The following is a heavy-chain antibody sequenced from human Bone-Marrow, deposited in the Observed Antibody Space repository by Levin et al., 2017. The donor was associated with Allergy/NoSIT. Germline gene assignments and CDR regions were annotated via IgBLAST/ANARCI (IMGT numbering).Heavy chain of an antibody. J-gene: IGHJ4*02. V-gene: IGHV4-61*01. CDR3: AGVGVPRYTSGWFDY. CDR1: GGSVSSGSYY. Sequence: SETLSLTCTVSGGSVSSGSYYWSWIRQPPGKGLEWIGYIYYSGSTNYNPSLKSRVTISVDTSKNQFSLKLRSLTAADTAVFYCAGVGVPRYTSGWFDYWGQGTLVTVSS. CDR2: IYYSGST. D-gene: IGHD6-19*01.